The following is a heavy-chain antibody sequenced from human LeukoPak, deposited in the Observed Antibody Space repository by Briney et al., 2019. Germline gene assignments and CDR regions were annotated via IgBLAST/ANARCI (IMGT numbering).Heavy chain of an antibody. Sequence: PGGSLRLSCAASGFTFTNYWMNWVRQAAGKGLEWVANVKLDGNDKSYVDSVKGRFSISRDNTNNLLFLEMNSLRVEDTAVYYCVTGGPSYSFGFWGHGTMVTVS. D-gene: IGHD3-3*01. CDR1: GFTFTNYW. J-gene: IGHJ3*01. CDR3: VTGGPSYSFGF. V-gene: IGHV3-7*01. CDR2: VKLDGNDK.